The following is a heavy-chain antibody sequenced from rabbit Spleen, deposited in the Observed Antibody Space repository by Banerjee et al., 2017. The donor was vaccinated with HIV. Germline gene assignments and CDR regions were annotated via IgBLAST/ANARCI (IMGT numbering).Heavy chain of an antibody. CDR3: ARGDTSGGGIYRAFNL. D-gene: IGHD1-1*01. Sequence: EESGGDLVKPEGSLTLTCTASGFSFSNIYWICWVRQAPGKGLEWIACIYVGSSGSTHYASWAKGRFTVSKTSSTTVTLQMTSLTVADTATYFCARGDTSGGGIYRAFNLWGQGTLVTVS. J-gene: IGHJ3*01. CDR1: GFSFSNIYW. V-gene: IGHV1S45*01. CDR2: IYVGSSGST.